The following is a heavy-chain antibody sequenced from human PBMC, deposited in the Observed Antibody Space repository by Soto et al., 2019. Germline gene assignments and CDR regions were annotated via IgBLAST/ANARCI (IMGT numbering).Heavy chain of an antibody. J-gene: IGHJ4*02. V-gene: IGHV4-30-4*01. CDR3: DRGFQPSDEGDY. CDR1: GGSISSGDYY. CDR2: IYYSGST. D-gene: IGHD2-2*01. Sequence: QVQLQESGPGLVKPSQTLSLTCTVSGGSISSGDYYWSWIRQPPGKGLEWIGYIYYSGSTYYNPYLQSVVTISVDTSQYQFSLKLSSVSAADTAVYYCDRGFQPSDEGDYWGQGTLVTVSS.